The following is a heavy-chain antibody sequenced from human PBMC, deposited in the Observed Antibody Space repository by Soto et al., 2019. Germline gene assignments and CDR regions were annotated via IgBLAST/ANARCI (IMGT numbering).Heavy chain of an antibody. J-gene: IGHJ5*02. CDR2: ISSSSSTI. CDR3: ARDPPRGSGWYRRDNWFDP. D-gene: IGHD6-19*01. Sequence: GGSLRLSCAASGFTFSSYSMNWVRQAPGKGLEWVSYISSSSSTIYYADSVKGRFTISRDNAKNSLYLQMNSLRAEDTAVYYCARDPPRGSGWYRRDNWFDPWGQGTLVTVSS. CDR1: GFTFSSYS. V-gene: IGHV3-48*01.